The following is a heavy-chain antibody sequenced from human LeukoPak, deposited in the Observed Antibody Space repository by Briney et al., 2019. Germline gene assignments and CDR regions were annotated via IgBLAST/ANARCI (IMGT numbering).Heavy chain of an antibody. CDR2: MSDGGSNK. Sequence: PGSSLTLVCALSGLTFSNHCMHWVRQAARKGMEWVAVMSDGGSNKYYAESVKGRFTISRDNSKNTLYLQMNSLRAEDTAVYYCAKERIWFGELLRSKDVWGQGTTVTVSS. V-gene: IGHV3-30*18. D-gene: IGHD3-10*01. CDR3: AKERIWFGELLRSKDV. J-gene: IGHJ6*02. CDR1: GLTFSNHC.